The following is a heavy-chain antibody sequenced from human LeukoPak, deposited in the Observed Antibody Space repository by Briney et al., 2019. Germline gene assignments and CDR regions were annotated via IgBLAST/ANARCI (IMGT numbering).Heavy chain of an antibody. V-gene: IGHV7-4-1*02. Sequence: ASVKVSCKASGYTFTSYTMNWVRQAPGQGLKWMGWINTNTGNPTYAQGFTGRFVFSLDTSVSTAYLQISSLKAEDTAVYYCARAFDYDFWSGYYPLPDYWGQGTLVTVSS. D-gene: IGHD3-3*01. J-gene: IGHJ4*02. CDR3: ARAFDYDFWSGYYPLPDY. CDR2: INTNTGNP. CDR1: GYTFTSYT.